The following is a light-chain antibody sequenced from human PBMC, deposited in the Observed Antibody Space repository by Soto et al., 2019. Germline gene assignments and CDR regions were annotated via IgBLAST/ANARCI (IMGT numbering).Light chain of an antibody. Sequence: DIQMTQSPSSLSASVGDRVTITCRASQSISSYFNWYQQKPGKAPTLLIYAASSLESGVPSRFSGSGSGTDFTLNISSLQPADFATYYCQQCYSTPLTFGGGTKVEIK. CDR1: QSISSY. V-gene: IGKV1-39*01. CDR2: AAS. CDR3: QQCYSTPLT. J-gene: IGKJ4*01.